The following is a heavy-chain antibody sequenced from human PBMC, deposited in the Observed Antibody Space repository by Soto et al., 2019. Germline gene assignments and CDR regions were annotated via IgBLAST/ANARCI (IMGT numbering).Heavy chain of an antibody. J-gene: IGHJ6*02. CDR2: ISYEGSNT. Sequence: LRLSCVASGFTFDTYGIHWVRQAPGKGLQWVALISYEGSNTYYADSVRGRFTISRDNSKNTLYLQINALRPEDTGVYYCARVTPGNNLYYFSGLDVWGQGTSVTVSS. CDR1: GFTFDTYG. D-gene: IGHD1-1*01. CDR3: ARVTPGNNLYYFSGLDV. V-gene: IGHV3-30-3*01.